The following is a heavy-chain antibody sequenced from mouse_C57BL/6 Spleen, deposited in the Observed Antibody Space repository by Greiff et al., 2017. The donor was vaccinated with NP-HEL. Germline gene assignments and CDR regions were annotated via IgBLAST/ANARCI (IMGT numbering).Heavy chain of an antibody. CDR3: ARSITTVSYWYFDV. CDR1: GFSLTSYG. V-gene: IGHV2-2*01. Sequence: QVQLQQSGPGLVQPSQSLSITCTVSGFSLTSYGVHWVRQSPGKGLEWLGVIWSGGSTDYNAAFISRLSISKDNSKSQVFFKMNSLQADDTAIYYCARSITTVSYWYFDVWGTGTTVTVSS. J-gene: IGHJ1*03. CDR2: IWSGGST. D-gene: IGHD1-1*01.